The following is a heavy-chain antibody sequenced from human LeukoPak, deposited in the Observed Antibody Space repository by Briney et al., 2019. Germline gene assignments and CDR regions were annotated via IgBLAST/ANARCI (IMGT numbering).Heavy chain of an antibody. CDR3: ARYMSLYYYYMDV. CDR1: GGSFSGYC. Sequence: SETLSLTCAVYGGSFSGYCWSWISQPPGKGLEWIGEINHSGSTNYNPSLKSRVTISVDTSKNQFSLKLSSVTAADTAVYYCARYMSLYYYYMDVWGKGTTVTVSS. D-gene: IGHD3-16*01. V-gene: IGHV4-34*01. CDR2: INHSGST. J-gene: IGHJ6*03.